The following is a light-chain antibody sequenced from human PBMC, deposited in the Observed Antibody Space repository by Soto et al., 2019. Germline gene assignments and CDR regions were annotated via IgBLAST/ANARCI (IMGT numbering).Light chain of an antibody. CDR3: SSYTSSSTLWV. CDR1: SRDVGGYNA. Sequence: QSVLTQPASVSGSPGQSITISCTGTSRDVGGYNAVSWYQQQPGKAPKLMISEVSNRPSGVSNRFSGSKSANTASLTISGLQAEDEDDYYCSSYTSSSTLWVFGGGTKLTVL. J-gene: IGLJ3*02. V-gene: IGLV2-14*01. CDR2: EVS.